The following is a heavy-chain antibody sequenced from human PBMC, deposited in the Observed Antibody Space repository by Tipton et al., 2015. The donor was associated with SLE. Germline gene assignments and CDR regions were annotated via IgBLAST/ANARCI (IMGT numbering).Heavy chain of an antibody. J-gene: IGHJ6*03. CDR3: ARGYSMVTAIGFYYYYMDV. Sequence: TLSLTCAVYGGSFSGYYWSWIRQPPGKGPEWIGEINHSGSTNYNPSLKSRVTISVDTSKNQFSLKLSSVTAADTAVYYCARGYSMVTAIGFYYYYMDVWGKGTTVTVSS. CDR2: INHSGST. V-gene: IGHV4-34*01. CDR1: GGSFSGYY. D-gene: IGHD2-21*02.